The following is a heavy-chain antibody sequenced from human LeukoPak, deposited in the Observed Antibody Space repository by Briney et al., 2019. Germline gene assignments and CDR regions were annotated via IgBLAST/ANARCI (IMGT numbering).Heavy chain of an antibody. Sequence: GGSLRLSCAASGFTFSGYSMNWVRQAPGKGLEWVSSISSGSSHIYYADSVKGRFTISRDNAKNSVYLQMNSLRAEDTAVYYCARFSRADQYYFDYWGQGTLVTVSS. J-gene: IGHJ4*02. CDR2: ISSGSSHI. CDR3: ARFSRADQYYFDY. D-gene: IGHD2-2*01. V-gene: IGHV3-21*01. CDR1: GFTFSGYS.